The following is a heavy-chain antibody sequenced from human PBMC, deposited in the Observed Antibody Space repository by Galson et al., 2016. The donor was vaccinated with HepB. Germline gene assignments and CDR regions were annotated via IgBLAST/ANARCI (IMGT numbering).Heavy chain of an antibody. CDR2: TYYRSKWYN. J-gene: IGHJ3*02. D-gene: IGHD2-2*01. V-gene: IGHV6-1*01. CDR1: GDSVSSNTAA. CDR3: ARVYCIGTNCYLPPSTGTFDI. Sequence: CAISGDSVSSNTAAWSWIRQSPSRGLEWLGRTYYRSKWYNDYAVSVKSRVTINPDTSKNQFSLQLSPVTPGDTAIYYCARVYCIGTNCYLPPSTGTFDIWGQGTVVTVSS.